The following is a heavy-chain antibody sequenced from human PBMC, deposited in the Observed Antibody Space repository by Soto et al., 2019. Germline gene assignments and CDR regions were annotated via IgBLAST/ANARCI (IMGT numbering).Heavy chain of an antibody. V-gene: IGHV3-11*01. CDR2: IDTSGTKR. Sequence: QVQLVESGGDLVKPGGSLRLSCAASGYTFSDYYMRWIRQAPGKGLEWISYIDTSGTKRYYADSVKGRFTITRDNAKNSLYMEMNSMGDEDTAVYYCASHYDMWSGYLSPVDYWGQGTLVTGSS. J-gene: IGHJ4*02. D-gene: IGHD3-3*01. CDR1: GYTFSDYY. CDR3: ASHYDMWSGYLSPVDY.